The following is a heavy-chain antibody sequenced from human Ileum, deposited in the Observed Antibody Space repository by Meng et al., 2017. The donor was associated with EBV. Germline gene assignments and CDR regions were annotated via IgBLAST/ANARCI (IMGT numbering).Heavy chain of an antibody. Sequence: LLLQESGPGLVKPSETLSPTCTVSGASISSTPYYWGWIRQPPGKGLEWIGNIFNSGSTSYSPSLKSRVTISVDTSKNQFSLKLSSVTAADTAVYYCARDYSSSWYSGGFFKYWGQGILVTVSS. J-gene: IGHJ1*01. V-gene: IGHV4-39*07. CDR2: IFNSGST. CDR1: GASISSTPYY. CDR3: ARDYSSSWYSGGFFKY. D-gene: IGHD6-13*01.